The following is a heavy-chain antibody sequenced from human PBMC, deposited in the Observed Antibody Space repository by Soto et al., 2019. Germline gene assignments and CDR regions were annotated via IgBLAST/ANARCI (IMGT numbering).Heavy chain of an antibody. J-gene: IGHJ4*02. Sequence: SETPSLTCTVSGGSISSGGYYWSWIRQHPGKGLEWIGYIYYSGSTYYNPSLKSRVTISVDTSKNQFSLKLSSVTAADTAVYYCARHQHIVLTGYPFDYWGQGTLVTVS. D-gene: IGHD2-8*01. CDR2: IYYSGST. V-gene: IGHV4-31*03. CDR1: GGSISSGGYY. CDR3: ARHQHIVLTGYPFDY.